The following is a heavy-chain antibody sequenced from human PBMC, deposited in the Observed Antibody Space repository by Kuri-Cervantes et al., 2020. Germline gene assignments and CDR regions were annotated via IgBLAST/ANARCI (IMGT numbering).Heavy chain of an antibody. CDR2: IKDDGSEK. CDR1: GFTFSAYW. D-gene: IGHD2-21*01. V-gene: IGHV3-7*01. J-gene: IGHJ4*02. CDR3: ARDDGEKSVDY. Sequence: GESLKISCAASGFTFSAYWMTWLRQSPGKGLEWLAQIKDDGSEKYYVGSVQGRLTISRDNAKNSLYLQMNSLRAEDTAVYYCARDDGEKSVDYWGQGTLVTVSS.